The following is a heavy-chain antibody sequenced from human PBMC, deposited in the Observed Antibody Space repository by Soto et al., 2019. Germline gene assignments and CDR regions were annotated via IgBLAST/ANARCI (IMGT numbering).Heavy chain of an antibody. CDR1: GFTFSSYW. CDR3: AKENYFDY. J-gene: IGHJ4*02. V-gene: IGHV3-7*04. CDR2: IKQDGREK. Sequence: EVQLVESGGGLVQPGGSLRLSCAASGFTFSSYWMGWVRQTPGKGLEWVANIKQDGREKNYVDSVKGRITISRDNTKNFLFLEMNRLRGGDTAVYYCAKENYFDYWGQGTLVTVSS.